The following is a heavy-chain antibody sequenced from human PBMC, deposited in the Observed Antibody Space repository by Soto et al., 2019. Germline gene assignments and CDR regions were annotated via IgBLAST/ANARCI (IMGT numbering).Heavy chain of an antibody. V-gene: IGHV4-34*01. D-gene: IGHD6-19*01. CDR1: GGSFSGYY. CDR2: INHSGST. CDR3: ARGPRLAYVSSGWRLYFDY. J-gene: IGHJ4*02. Sequence: PSETLSLTCAVYGGSFSGYYWSWTRQPPGKGLEWIGEINHSGSTNYNPSLKSRVTISVDTSKNQFSLKLSSVTAADTAVYYCARGPRLAYVSSGWRLYFDYWGQGTLVTVS.